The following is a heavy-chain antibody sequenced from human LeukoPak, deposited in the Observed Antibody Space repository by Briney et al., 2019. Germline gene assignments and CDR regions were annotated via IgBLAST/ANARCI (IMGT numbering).Heavy chain of an antibody. D-gene: IGHD3-3*01. CDR1: GFTFSSYG. J-gene: IGHJ6*03. Sequence: GGSLRLSCAASGFTFSSYGMHWVRQAPGKGLEWVAFIRYDGSNKYYADSVKGRFTISRDNSKNTLYLQMNSLRAEDTAVYYCAKDGRTTIFGVVNYMDVWGKGTTVTVSS. V-gene: IGHV3-30*02. CDR3: AKDGRTTIFGVVNYMDV. CDR2: IRYDGSNK.